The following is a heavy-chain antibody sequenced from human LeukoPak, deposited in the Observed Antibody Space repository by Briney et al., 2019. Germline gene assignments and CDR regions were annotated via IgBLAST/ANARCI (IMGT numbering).Heavy chain of an antibody. V-gene: IGHV3-7*01. CDR3: ARHWAHLDY. J-gene: IGHJ4*02. CDR2: IREDGNEI. CDR1: GFTFNKFW. D-gene: IGHD7-27*01. Sequence: GGSLRLPCAASGFTFNKFWMGWVRQAPGKGLEWVANIREDGNEIYYLDSVKGRFTISRDNAKNSLYLQMNSLRAEDTAVYFCARHWAHLDYWGQGTLVTVSS.